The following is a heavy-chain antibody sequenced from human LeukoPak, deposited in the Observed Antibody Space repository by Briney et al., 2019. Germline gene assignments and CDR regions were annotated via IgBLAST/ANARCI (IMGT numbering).Heavy chain of an antibody. V-gene: IGHV3-11*01. CDR1: GFTFSDYY. CDR2: ISSSGSTI. D-gene: IGHD6-13*01. CDR3: ARDRGVSAAGTEIGCYYYGMDV. J-gene: IGHJ6*02. Sequence: PGGSLRLSCAASGFTFSDYYMSWIRQAPGKGLEWVSYISSSGSTIYYADSVKGRFTISRDNAKNSLYLQMNSLRAEDTAVYYCARDRGVSAAGTEIGCYYYGMDVWGQGTTVTVSS.